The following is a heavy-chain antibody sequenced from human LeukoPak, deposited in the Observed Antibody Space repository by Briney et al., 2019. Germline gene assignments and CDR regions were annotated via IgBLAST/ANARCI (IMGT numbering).Heavy chain of an antibody. J-gene: IGHJ6*03. V-gene: IGHV3-23*01. D-gene: IGHD2-2*01. CDR1: GFTFSSYA. CDR2: ISGSGGST. CDR3: ARGTHCSSTSCHWAYYYYMDV. Sequence: QAGGSLRLSCAASGFTFSSYAMSWVRQAPGKGLEWVSAISGSGGSTYYADSVKGRFTISRDNSKNTLYLQMNSLRAEDTAVYYCARGTHCSSTSCHWAYYYYMDVWGKGTTVTVSS.